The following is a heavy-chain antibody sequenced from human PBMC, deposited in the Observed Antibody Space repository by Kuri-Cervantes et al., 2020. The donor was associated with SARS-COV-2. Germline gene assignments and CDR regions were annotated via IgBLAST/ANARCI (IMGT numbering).Heavy chain of an antibody. Sequence: ESLKISCTVSGGSISSSSYYWGWIRQPPGKGLEWIGCIYYSGSTYYNPSLKSRVTTSVDTSKNQFSLKLSSVTAADTAVYYCAITEYQLLFYNWFDPWGQGTLVTVSS. V-gene: IGHV4-39*01. J-gene: IGHJ5*02. CDR1: GGSISSSSYY. CDR2: IYYSGST. D-gene: IGHD2-2*01. CDR3: AITEYQLLFYNWFDP.